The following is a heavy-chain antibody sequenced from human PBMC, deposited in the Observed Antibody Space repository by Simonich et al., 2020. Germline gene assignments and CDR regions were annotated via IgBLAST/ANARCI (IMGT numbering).Heavy chain of an antibody. CDR2: IYYSGST. CDR1: GGSISSSSYY. J-gene: IGHJ4*02. D-gene: IGHD2-8*01. Sequence: QLQLQESGPGLVKPSETLSLTCTVSGGSISSSSYYWGWIRQPPSKGLEWIGSIYYSGSTYYTPSLKGRVPISVETSKNHFSLKLSSVTAADTAVYYCARQRVLMVYAIDYWGQGTLVTVSS. CDR3: ARQRVLMVYAIDY. V-gene: IGHV4-39*01.